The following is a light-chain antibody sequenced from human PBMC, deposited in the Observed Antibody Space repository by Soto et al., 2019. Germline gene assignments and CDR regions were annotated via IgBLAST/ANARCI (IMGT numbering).Light chain of an antibody. J-gene: IGLJ1*01. Sequence: QSVLTQPASVSGSPGQSITISCTGTSSDVGGYDYVSWYQQHPGKAPRLMIYKASNRPSGVSHRFSGSRSGNTASLTFSDVQAEHEADYYCSSYTSASTLYVFGTGSKVT. CDR1: SSDVGGYDY. CDR3: SSYTSASTLYV. V-gene: IGLV2-14*01. CDR2: KAS.